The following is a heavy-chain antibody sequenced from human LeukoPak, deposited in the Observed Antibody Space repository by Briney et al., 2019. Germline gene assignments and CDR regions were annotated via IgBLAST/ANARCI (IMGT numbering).Heavy chain of an antibody. CDR3: ARRVVVVVATYFDY. D-gene: IGHD2-15*01. J-gene: IGHJ4*02. Sequence: KPSETLSLTCAVYGGSFSGYYWSWIRQPPGKGLEWIGEINHSGSTNYNPSLKSRVTISVDTSKNQFSLKLSSVTAADTAVYYCARRVVVVVATYFDYWGQGTLVTVSS. CDR2: INHSGST. V-gene: IGHV4-34*01. CDR1: GGSFSGYY.